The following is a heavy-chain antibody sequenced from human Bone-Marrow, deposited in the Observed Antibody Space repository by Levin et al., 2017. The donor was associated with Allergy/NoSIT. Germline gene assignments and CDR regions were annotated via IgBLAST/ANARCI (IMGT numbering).Heavy chain of an antibody. J-gene: IGHJ5*02. CDR2: IYYSGST. CDR3: ARQFVHFDNSGFYRTPNWFDP. D-gene: IGHD3-22*01. Sequence: PSQTLSLTCTVSGVSVSSSSYYWSWIRQPPGKGLEWIAYIYYSGSTNYSPSLKSRVTISVDTSKNQFSLKLHSVTAADTAVYYCARQFVHFDNSGFYRTPNWFDPWGQGTLVTVSS. V-gene: IGHV4-61*01. CDR1: GVSVSSSSYY.